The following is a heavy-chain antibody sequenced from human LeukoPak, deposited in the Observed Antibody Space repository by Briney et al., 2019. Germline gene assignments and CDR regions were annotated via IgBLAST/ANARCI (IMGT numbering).Heavy chain of an antibody. D-gene: IGHD1-1*01. CDR2: INPSGGST. Sequence: ASVKVSCKASGYTFTSYYMQWVRQAPGQGLEWMGIINPSGGSTSYAQKFQGRVTMTRDMSTSTVYMELSSLRSEDTAVYYCARRSPLEGDTFDYWGQGTLVTVSS. CDR1: GYTFTSYY. V-gene: IGHV1-46*01. CDR3: ARRSPLEGDTFDY. J-gene: IGHJ4*02.